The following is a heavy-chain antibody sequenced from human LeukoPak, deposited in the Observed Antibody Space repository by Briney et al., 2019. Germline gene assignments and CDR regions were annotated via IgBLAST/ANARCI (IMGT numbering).Heavy chain of an antibody. J-gene: IGHJ4*02. Sequence: GGSLRFSCAGVGYTFDDHGMSLGRQTPGKGLGWVFGINWNSESTGYGVSVKGRFTISRDNAKISLFLQMNSLRVEDTALYHCAKGDRNGWYFDYWGLGTLVTVSS. CDR1: GYTFDDHG. CDR2: INWNSEST. D-gene: IGHD6-19*01. V-gene: IGHV3-20*01. CDR3: AKGDRNGWYFDY.